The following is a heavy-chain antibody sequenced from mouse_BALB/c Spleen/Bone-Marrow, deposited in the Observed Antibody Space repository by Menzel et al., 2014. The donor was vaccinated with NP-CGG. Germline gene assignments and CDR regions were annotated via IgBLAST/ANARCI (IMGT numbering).Heavy chain of an antibody. CDR3: AREDILYAMDY. CDR2: INPSNGRT. J-gene: IGHJ4*01. V-gene: IGHV1S81*02. CDR1: GYTFTSYW. Sequence: VQLQESGAELVKPGASVKLSCKASGYTFTSYWMHWVKQRPGQGLEWIGEINPSNGRTNYNEKFKSKATLTVDKSSSTAYTQLSSLTSEDSAVYYCAREDILYAMDYWGQGTSVTVSS.